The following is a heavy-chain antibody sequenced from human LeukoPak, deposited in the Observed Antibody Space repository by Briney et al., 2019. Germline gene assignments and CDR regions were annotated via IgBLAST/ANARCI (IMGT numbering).Heavy chain of an antibody. D-gene: IGHD1-26*01. CDR3: ARGWYGGRSIDWYFDL. J-gene: IGHJ2*01. CDR1: GGSFGGYH. CDR2: INHSGST. V-gene: IGHV4-34*01. Sequence: SETLSLTCAVYGGSFGGYHWSWIRQPPGKGLEWIGQINHSGSTNYNPSLKSRVTMSVDTSKNQFSLNLSSVTAADTAVYYCARGWYGGRSIDWYFDLWGRGTLVTVSS.